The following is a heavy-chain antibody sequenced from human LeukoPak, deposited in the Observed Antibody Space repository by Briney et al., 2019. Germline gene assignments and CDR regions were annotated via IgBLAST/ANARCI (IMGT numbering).Heavy chain of an antibody. CDR2: ISYDGSNK. CDR3: AKGSSGYHLYFDY. Sequence: RPGGSLRLSCAASGFTFSRYGMHWVRQAPGKGLEWVAVISYDGSNKYYADSVKGRFTISRDNSKNTLYLQMNSLRAEDTAVYYCAKGSSGYHLYFDYWGQGTLVTVSS. J-gene: IGHJ4*02. V-gene: IGHV3-30*18. CDR1: GFTFSRYG. D-gene: IGHD3-22*01.